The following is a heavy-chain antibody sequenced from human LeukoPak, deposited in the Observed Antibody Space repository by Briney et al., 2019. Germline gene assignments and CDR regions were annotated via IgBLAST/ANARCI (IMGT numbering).Heavy chain of an antibody. CDR2: IIPSGHTT. V-gene: IGHV3-23*01. CDR3: AKDQGVYSSGWYDLIDY. Sequence: GGTLRLSCVASGFTFSSHGMNWVRQAPGKGLEWVSGIIPSGHTTYYADSVRGRFTISRDNSKNTLYLQMNSLRAEDTAVYYCAKDQGVYSSGWYDLIDYWGQGTLVTVSS. D-gene: IGHD6-19*01. CDR1: GFTFSSHG. J-gene: IGHJ4*02.